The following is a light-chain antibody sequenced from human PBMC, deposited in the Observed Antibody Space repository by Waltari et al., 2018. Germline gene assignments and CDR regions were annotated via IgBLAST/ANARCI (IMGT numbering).Light chain of an antibody. CDR2: AAS. J-gene: IGKJ2*01. Sequence: DIQMTQSPSSLSAFVGDRVTITCRASQSITNYLNWYQEKPGKAPKLLIYAASGLQGGVPSRFSGGGSGTDFTLTISSLQAEDFATYYCQQSYSTPYTFGQGTKLEIK. V-gene: IGKV1-39*01. CDR1: QSITNY. CDR3: QQSYSTPYT.